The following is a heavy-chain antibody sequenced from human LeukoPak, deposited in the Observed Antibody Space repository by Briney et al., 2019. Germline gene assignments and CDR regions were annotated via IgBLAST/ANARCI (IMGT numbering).Heavy chain of an antibody. J-gene: IGHJ4*02. D-gene: IGHD3-3*01. CDR3: ARDNLGKYDFWGVVTPGYYFDY. CDR2: ISWNSGSI. V-gene: IGHV3-9*01. CDR1: GFTFDDYA. Sequence: PGGSLRLSCAASGFTFDDYAMHWVRQAPGKGLEWVSGISWNSGSIGYADSVKGRFTISRDNAKNSLYLQMNSLRAEDTAVYYCARDNLGKYDFWGVVTPGYYFDYWGQGTLVTVSS.